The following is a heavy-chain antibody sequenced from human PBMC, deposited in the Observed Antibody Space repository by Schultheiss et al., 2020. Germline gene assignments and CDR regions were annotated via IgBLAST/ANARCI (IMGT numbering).Heavy chain of an antibody. CDR1: GFTFTDYY. D-gene: IGHD3-10*01. J-gene: IGHJ6*03. V-gene: IGHV3-11*01. Sequence: GGSLRLSCAASGFTFTDYYMSWIRQTPGKGLELISYISMISTTIYYADSVKGRFTLSRDNAKNSLYLQMNSLRAEDTAIYYCAKCGDPNIWASYMDVWGKGTTVTVSS. CDR2: ISMISTTI. CDR3: AKCGDPNIWASYMDV.